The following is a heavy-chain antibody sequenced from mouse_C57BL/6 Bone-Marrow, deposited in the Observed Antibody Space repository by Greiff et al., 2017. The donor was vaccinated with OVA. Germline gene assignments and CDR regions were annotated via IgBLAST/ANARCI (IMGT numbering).Heavy chain of an antibody. J-gene: IGHJ2*01. CDR2: INPSTGGT. CDR1: GYSFTGYY. D-gene: IGHD4-1*01. CDR3: ARGRTGYY. V-gene: IGHV1-42*01. Sequence: EVKLMESGPELVKPGASVKISCKASGYSFTGYYMNWVKQSPEKSLEWIGEINPSTGGTTYNQKFKAKATLTVDKSSSTAYMQLKSLTSEDSAVYYCARGRTGYYWGQGTTLTVSS.